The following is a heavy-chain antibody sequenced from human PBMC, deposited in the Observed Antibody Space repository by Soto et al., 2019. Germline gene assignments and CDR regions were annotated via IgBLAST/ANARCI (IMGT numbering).Heavy chain of an antibody. Sequence: GESLKISCKGSGYSFTSYWISWVRQMPGKGLEWMGRIDPSDSYTNYSPSFQGHVTISADKSISTAYLQWGSLKASDTAMYYCARHGDGYNDYDAFDIWGQGTMVTVSS. CDR3: ARHGDGYNDYDAFDI. CDR2: IDPSDSYT. J-gene: IGHJ3*02. V-gene: IGHV5-10-1*01. CDR1: GYSFTSYW. D-gene: IGHD5-12*01.